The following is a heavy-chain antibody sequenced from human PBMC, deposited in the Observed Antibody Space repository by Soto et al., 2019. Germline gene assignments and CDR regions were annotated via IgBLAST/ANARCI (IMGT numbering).Heavy chain of an antibody. CDR1: GFSFSSHA. CDR2: ISGGGSAT. J-gene: IGHJ6*03. V-gene: IGHV3-23*01. CDR3: AKDGHSRNWYYYMDV. Sequence: EVQLLESGGGLVQPGGSLRLSCAASGFSFSSHAMSWVRQAPGKGLEWVSTISGGGSATFHTDSVKGRFTISIDDSKNPRYLQMSSLRAGDTADYYGAKDGHSRNWYYYMDVWGKGTTVTVSS. D-gene: IGHD1-1*01.